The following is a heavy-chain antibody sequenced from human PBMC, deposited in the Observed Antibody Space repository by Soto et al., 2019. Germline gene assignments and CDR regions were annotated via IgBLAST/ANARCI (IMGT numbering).Heavy chain of an antibody. CDR3: ARDVAMPTGFGLGY. CDR2: ISNDGSKK. V-gene: IGHV3-30*03. D-gene: IGHD3-16*01. Sequence: QVQVVESGGNIVQPGTYLRLSCAASGFAFTNYGIHWVRQAPGKGLEWVAHISNDGSKKFYADSVKGRFTISRDNSENTVYLQMTILRPDDTAVFYCARDVAMPTGFGLGYWGPGTLVTVSS. J-gene: IGHJ4*02. CDR1: GFAFTNYG.